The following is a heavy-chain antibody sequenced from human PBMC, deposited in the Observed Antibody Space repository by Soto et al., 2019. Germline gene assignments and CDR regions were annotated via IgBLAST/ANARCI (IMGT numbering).Heavy chain of an antibody. CDR1: GGTFSSYA. J-gene: IGHJ4*02. D-gene: IGHD3-22*01. Sequence: VQLVQSGAEVKKPGSSVKVSCKASGGTFSSYAISWVRQAPGQGLAWMGGIIPIFGTANYAQKFQGRVTITADEYTSTAYMELSSLRSEDTAVYYCARDAYYYDSSGYSGGVYWGQGTLVTVSS. CDR2: IIPIFGTA. V-gene: IGHV1-69*01. CDR3: ARDAYYYDSSGYSGGVY.